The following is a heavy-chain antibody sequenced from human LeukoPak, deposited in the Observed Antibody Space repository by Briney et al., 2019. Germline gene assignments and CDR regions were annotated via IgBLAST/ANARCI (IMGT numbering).Heavy chain of an antibody. J-gene: IGHJ5*02. Sequence: PGGSLRLSCVATGFTFSDYHMIWLRQAPGKGLEWVSVIYSGGSTYYADSVKGRFIISRDNPRNTLYLQMNILRTEDTAVYYCAKEGTPHVSTWYDLWGQGTQVIVSS. CDR1: GFTFSDYH. D-gene: IGHD3-10*01. CDR3: AKEGTPHVSTWYDL. V-gene: IGHV3-66*02. CDR2: IYSGGST.